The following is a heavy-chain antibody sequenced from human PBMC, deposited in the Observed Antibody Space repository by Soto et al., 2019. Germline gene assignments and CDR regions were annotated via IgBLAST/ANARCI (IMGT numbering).Heavy chain of an antibody. D-gene: IGHD5-18*01. Sequence: VTLSLTCAVYGGSFSGYYWSWIRQPPGKGLEWIGEINHSGSTNYNLSLKSRVTISVDTSKNQFSLKLSSVTAADTAVYYCARGRGYSYFGYYYGMDVWGQGTTVTVSS. CDR2: INHSGST. V-gene: IGHV4-34*01. J-gene: IGHJ6*02. CDR1: GGSFSGYY. CDR3: ARGRGYSYFGYYYGMDV.